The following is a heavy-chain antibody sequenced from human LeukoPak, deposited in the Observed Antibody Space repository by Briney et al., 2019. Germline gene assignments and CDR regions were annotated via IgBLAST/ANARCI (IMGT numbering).Heavy chain of an antibody. CDR2: ISGSGVRT. CDR1: GFTFISYA. CDR3: AKGVGGNYPTTFYFDY. J-gene: IGHJ4*02. Sequence: PGGSLRLSCAASGFTFISYAMSWVRQAPGKGLEWVSAISGSGVRTYYADYVKGRFTISRDNPKNTLYLQMNSLRADDTAVYYCAKGVGGNYPTTFYFDYWGQGTLVTVSS. V-gene: IGHV3-23*01. D-gene: IGHD1-26*01.